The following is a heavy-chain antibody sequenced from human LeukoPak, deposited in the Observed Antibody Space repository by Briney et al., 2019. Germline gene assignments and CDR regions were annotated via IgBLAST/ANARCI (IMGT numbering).Heavy chain of an antibody. CDR3: ARGERWLQLGYMDV. D-gene: IGHD5-24*01. Sequence: SETLSLTCTVSGGSISSYYWSWIRQPPGKGPEWIGYIYYSGSTNYNPSLKSQVTISVDTSKNQFSLKLSSVTAADTAVYYCARGERWLQLGYMDVWGKGTTVTVSS. J-gene: IGHJ6*03. CDR1: GGSISSYY. V-gene: IGHV4-59*01. CDR2: IYYSGST.